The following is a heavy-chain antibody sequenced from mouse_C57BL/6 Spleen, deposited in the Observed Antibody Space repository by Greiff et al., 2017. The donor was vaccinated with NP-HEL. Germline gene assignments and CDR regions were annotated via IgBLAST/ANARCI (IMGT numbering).Heavy chain of an antibody. Sequence: EVQLQQSGPELVKPGASVKISCKASGYSFTGYYMNWVKQSPEKSLEWIGEINPSTGGTTYNQKFKAKATLTVDKSSSTAYMQLKSLTSEDSAVYYCARKENDGYYFDYWGQGTTLTVSS. CDR3: ARKENDGYYFDY. J-gene: IGHJ2*01. CDR2: INPSTGGT. V-gene: IGHV1-42*01. CDR1: GYSFTGYY. D-gene: IGHD2-3*01.